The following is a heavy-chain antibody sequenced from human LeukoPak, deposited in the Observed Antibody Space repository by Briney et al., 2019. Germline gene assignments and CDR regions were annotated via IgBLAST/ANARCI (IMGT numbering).Heavy chain of an antibody. D-gene: IGHD5-24*01. Sequence: GGSLRLSCAASGFTFSSYWMHWVRQAPGKGLVWVSHINSDGSSTSYADSVKGRFTISRDNAKNTLYLQMNSLRAEDTAVYYCAKVGVGMATRRDWFDPWGQGTLVTVFS. CDR3: AKVGVGMATRRDWFDP. CDR2: INSDGSST. CDR1: GFTFSSYW. V-gene: IGHV3-74*01. J-gene: IGHJ5*02.